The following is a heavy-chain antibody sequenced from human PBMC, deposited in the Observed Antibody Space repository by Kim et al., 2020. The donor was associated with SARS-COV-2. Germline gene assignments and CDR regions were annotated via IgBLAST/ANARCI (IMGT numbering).Heavy chain of an antibody. V-gene: IGHV3-23*01. J-gene: IGHJ4*02. Sequence: GGSLRLSCAASGFTFSSYAMSWVRQAPGKGLEWVSAISSSGGSTYYADSVKGRFTISRDNSKNTLYLQMNSLRAEDTAVFYCAKDDYYDARGSFDYWGQGTLVTVSS. D-gene: IGHD3-22*01. CDR3: AKDDYYDARGSFDY. CDR2: ISSSGGST. CDR1: GFTFSSYA.